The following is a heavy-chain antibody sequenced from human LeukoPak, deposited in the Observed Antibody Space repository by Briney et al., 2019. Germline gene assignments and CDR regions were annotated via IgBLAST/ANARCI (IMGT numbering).Heavy chain of an antibody. D-gene: IGHD3-3*01. CDR1: GFTFSSYA. J-gene: IGHJ6*02. V-gene: IGHV3-64*02. Sequence: QPGGSLRLSCAASGFTFSSYAMHWVRQAPGKGLEYVSAISSNGGSTYYADSVKGRFTISRDNSKNTLYLQMGSLRAEDMAVYYCASGLVLHGPPYYGVDVWGQGTTVTVSS. CDR3: ASGLVLHGPPYYGVDV. CDR2: ISSNGGST.